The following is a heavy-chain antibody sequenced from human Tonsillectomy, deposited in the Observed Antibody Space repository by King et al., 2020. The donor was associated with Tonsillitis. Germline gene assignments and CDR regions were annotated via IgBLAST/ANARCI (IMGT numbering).Heavy chain of an antibody. Sequence: QLVQSGAEVKKPGSSVKVSCKASGGTFSNFAISWVRQAPGQGLEWMGGIIPIFGTANYAQKFQGRVTITADASTSTAYMELSSLRSDDTAVYYCARADIVIVTGAIGGYYHYGMDVWGQGTTVTVSS. CDR2: IIPIFGTA. V-gene: IGHV1-69*01. CDR3: ARADIVIVTGAIGGYYHYGMDV. J-gene: IGHJ6*02. D-gene: IGHD2-2*02. CDR1: GGTFSNFA.